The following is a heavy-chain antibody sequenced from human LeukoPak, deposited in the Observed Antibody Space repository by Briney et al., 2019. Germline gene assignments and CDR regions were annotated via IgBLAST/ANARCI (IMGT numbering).Heavy chain of an antibody. CDR2: IYYSGST. CDR1: GGSISSGDYY. J-gene: IGHJ3*02. D-gene: IGHD2-21*02. V-gene: IGHV4-31*01. CDR3: ARHLIVVVTGGRAFDI. Sequence: SETLSLTCTVSGGSISSGDYYWSWKRQHPGKGLEWIGYIYYSGSTYYNSSLKSLVTISVDTSKNQFFLKLSSVTAADTAVYYCARHLIVVVTGGRAFDIWDQGTMVTVSS.